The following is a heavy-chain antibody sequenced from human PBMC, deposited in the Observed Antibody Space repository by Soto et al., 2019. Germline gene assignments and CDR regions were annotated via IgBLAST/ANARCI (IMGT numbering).Heavy chain of an antibody. Sequence: SETLSLTCTVSGGSISSGGYYWSWIRQHPGKGLEWIGYIYYSGSTYYNPSLKSRVTISVDTSKNQFSLKLSSVTAADTAVYYCARGDSGYYDSSGYYSYWGQGTLVTVSS. CDR3: ARGDSGYYDSSGYYSY. CDR1: GGSISSGGYY. D-gene: IGHD3-22*01. CDR2: IYYSGST. V-gene: IGHV4-31*03. J-gene: IGHJ4*02.